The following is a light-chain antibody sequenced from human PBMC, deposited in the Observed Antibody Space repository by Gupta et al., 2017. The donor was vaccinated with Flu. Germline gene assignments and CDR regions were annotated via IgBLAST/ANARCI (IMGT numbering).Light chain of an antibody. J-gene: IGKJ2*01. CDR2: GAS. Sequence: IVLTQSPGTLSLSPGERATLSCRASQSVSSSYLAWYQQKPGQAPSLLIYGASSRATGIPDRFSGSGSGTDFTLTISRLEPEDFAVYYCQQYGSSPETFGQGTKLEIK. CDR3: QQYGSSPET. V-gene: IGKV3-20*01. CDR1: QSVSSSY.